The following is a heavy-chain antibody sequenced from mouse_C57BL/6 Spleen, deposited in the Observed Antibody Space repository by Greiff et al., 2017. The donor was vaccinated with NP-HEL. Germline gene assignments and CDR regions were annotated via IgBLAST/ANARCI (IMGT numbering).Heavy chain of an antibody. J-gene: IGHJ3*01. Sequence: VQLQQPGAELVMPGASVKLSCKASGYTFTSYWMHWVKQRPGQGLEWIGEIDPSDSYTNYNQKFKGKSTLTVDKSSSTAYMQLSSLTSEDSAVYYCARRELGQTWFAYWGQGTLVTVSA. CDR2: IDPSDSYT. CDR1: GYTFTSYW. V-gene: IGHV1-69*01. CDR3: ARRELGQTWFAY. D-gene: IGHD4-1*01.